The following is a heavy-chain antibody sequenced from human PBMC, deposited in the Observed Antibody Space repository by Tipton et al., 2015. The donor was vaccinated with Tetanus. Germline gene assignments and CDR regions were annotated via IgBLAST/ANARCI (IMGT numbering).Heavy chain of an antibody. CDR3: ARGSGWADF. CDR2: ISPSGNT. Sequence: TLSLTCAVYGGSFSNYFWRWIRQPPGKGPEWIGEISPSGNTNYNPSLKSRVTISADTSRNQFSLTLSSVTAADTAVYYCARGSGWADFWGQGTQVTVSS. J-gene: IGHJ4*02. CDR1: GGSFSNYF. D-gene: IGHD6-19*01. V-gene: IGHV4-34*01.